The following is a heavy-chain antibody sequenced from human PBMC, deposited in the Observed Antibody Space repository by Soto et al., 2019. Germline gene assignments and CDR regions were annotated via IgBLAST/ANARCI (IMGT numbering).Heavy chain of an antibody. V-gene: IGHV4-4*02. CDR1: GGSISSSNW. D-gene: IGHD4-17*01. CDR2: IYHSGST. Sequence: QVQLQESGPGLVKPSGTLSLTCAVSGGSISSSNWWSWVRQPPGKGLEWIGEIYHSGSTNYNPSLKSRVTLSVDKSKNQFSLKLSSVTAADTAVYYCARGRAYGDYLNWFDPWGQGTLVTVSS. CDR3: ARGRAYGDYLNWFDP. J-gene: IGHJ5*02.